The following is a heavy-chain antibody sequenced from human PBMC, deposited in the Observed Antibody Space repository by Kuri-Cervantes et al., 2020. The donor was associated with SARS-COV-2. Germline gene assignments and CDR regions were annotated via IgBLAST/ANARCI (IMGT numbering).Heavy chain of an antibody. V-gene: IGHV4-59*11. CDR1: GGSISSHY. CDR2: IYYSGST. D-gene: IGHD2-8*02. CDR3: ARSGRYYYYMDV. Sequence: GSLRLSCTVSGGSISSHYWSWIRQPPGKGLEWIGYIYYSGSTNYNPSLKSRVTISVDTSKNQFSLKLSSVTAEDTAVYYCARSGRYYYYMDVWGKGTTVTVSS. J-gene: IGHJ6*03.